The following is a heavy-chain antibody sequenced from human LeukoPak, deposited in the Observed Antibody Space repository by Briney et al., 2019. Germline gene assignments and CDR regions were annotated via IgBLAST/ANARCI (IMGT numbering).Heavy chain of an antibody. D-gene: IGHD5-18*01. CDR2: IYYSGST. CDR1: GVSISDYH. V-gene: IGHV4-59*01. J-gene: IGHJ4*02. Sequence: SETLSLTCSLSGVSISDYHWNWIRQPPGKGLEWIGYIYYSGSTNYNPSLKSRVTISVDTSKNQFSLKLSSVTAADTAVYYCARGYSYGFDYWGQGTLVTVSS. CDR3: ARGYSYGFDY.